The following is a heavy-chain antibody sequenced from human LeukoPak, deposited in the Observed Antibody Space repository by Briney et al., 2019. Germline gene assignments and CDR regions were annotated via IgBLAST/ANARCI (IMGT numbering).Heavy chain of an antibody. CDR1: GYSISSGYY. CDR2: IYHRGTT. J-gene: IGHJ4*02. CDR3: ARIAMFYYESSGYYSDY. Sequence: SETLSLTCAVSGYSISSGYYWGWIRQPPGKGVEWIGSIYHRGTTYYNPSLKRRVTISVDTSKNQFSLKLSSVTAADTAVYYCARIAMFYYESSGYYSDYWGQGTLVTVSS. D-gene: IGHD3-22*01. V-gene: IGHV4-38-2*01.